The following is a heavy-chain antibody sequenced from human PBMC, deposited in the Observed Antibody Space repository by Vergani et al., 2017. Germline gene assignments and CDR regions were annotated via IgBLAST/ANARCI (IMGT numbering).Heavy chain of an antibody. CDR1: EFTFSNCA. V-gene: IGHV3-23*01. CDR3: AQCANSVPRLPVY. J-gene: IGHJ4*02. D-gene: IGHD5/OR15-5a*01. CDR2: ISGSGVSA. Sequence: EVHLLESGGGQVEAGGSLRLTCAASEFTFSNCAMNWVRQAPGKGLEWVSGISGSGVSAYYTDSVKGRFTISRDNSKNMLFLQMNGLTSEDTAIYYCAQCANSVPRLPVYWGQGALVAVSS.